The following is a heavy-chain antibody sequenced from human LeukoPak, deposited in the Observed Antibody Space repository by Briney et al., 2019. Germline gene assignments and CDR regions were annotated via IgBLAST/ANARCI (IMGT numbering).Heavy chain of an antibody. CDR1: GYTFTGYY. Sequence: ASVKVSCKASGYTFTGYYMHWVRQAPGQGLEWMGWINPNSGGTNYAQKFQGRVTMTRDTSISTAYMELSRLRSDDTAVYYRARDRGYGSGSYYNVLNYYYYYGMDVWGQGTTVTVSS. J-gene: IGHJ6*02. D-gene: IGHD3-10*01. V-gene: IGHV1-2*02. CDR3: ARDRGYGSGSYYNVLNYYYYYGMDV. CDR2: INPNSGGT.